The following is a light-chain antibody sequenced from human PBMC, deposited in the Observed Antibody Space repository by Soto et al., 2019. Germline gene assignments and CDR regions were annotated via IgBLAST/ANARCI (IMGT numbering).Light chain of an antibody. Sequence: EIVLTQSPGTLSLSPGERATLSCTASLTISNNYLAWYQQKPGQAPRLLMYGASSRASDIPARFSGSGSGTDFTLTIGGLEPEDSAVYYCQQYGSSPFTFGPGTKVDIK. J-gene: IGKJ3*01. CDR1: LTISNNY. V-gene: IGKV3-20*01. CDR3: QQYGSSPFT. CDR2: GAS.